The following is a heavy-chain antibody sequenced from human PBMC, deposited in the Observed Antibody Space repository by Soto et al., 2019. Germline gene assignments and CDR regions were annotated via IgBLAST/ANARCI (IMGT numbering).Heavy chain of an antibody. Sequence: PGGSLRLSCAASGFNFNSYTINWVRQAPGKRLEWLSSISSSGYIFSTDSVRGRFTISRDNAKNSVYLQINSLRAEDTAVYFCARDCSGGSCYPGMDVWGQGPPVTVYS. CDR2: ISSSGYI. J-gene: IGHJ6*02. CDR1: GFNFNSYT. D-gene: IGHD2-15*01. V-gene: IGHV3-21*01. CDR3: ARDCSGGSCYPGMDV.